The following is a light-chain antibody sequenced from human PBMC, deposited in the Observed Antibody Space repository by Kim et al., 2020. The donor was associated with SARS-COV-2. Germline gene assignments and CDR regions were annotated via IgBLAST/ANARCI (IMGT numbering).Light chain of an antibody. V-gene: IGKV3-20*01. CDR1: QLVASNH. J-gene: IGKJ5*01. CDR3: QQDGTSPIT. Sequence: PGERAILTGRASQLVASNHLAWYQQKPGQAPRPLMFGASIRAAGIPDRFSGSGSGTDFTLTITRLEPEDFAVYYCQQDGTSPITFGQGTRLEIK. CDR2: GAS.